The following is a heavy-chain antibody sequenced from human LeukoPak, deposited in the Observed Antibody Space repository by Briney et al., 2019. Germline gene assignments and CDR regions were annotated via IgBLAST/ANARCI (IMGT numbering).Heavy chain of an antibody. CDR2: ISSSSSTI. D-gene: IGHD3-22*01. CDR3: ARGSTYYGSSGQVPFDY. CDR1: GFTFSTYS. Sequence: TGGSLRLSCAASGFTFSTYSMNWVRQAPGKGLEWVSYISSSSSTIYYADSVKGRFTISRDNAKNSLYLQMNSLRAEDTAVYYCARGSTYYGSSGQVPFDYWGQGTLVTVSS. V-gene: IGHV3-48*01. J-gene: IGHJ4*02.